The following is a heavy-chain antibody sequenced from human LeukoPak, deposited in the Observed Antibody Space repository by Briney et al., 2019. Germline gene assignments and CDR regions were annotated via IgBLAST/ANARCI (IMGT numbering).Heavy chain of an antibody. CDR1: EFTVSSNY. Sequence: PGGSLRLSCAASEFTVSSNYMSWVRQPPGKGLGWVSVIYSGGSTYYAKSVKGRFTISRDNSKNTLYLQMNSLRVEDTAVYYCARGPVAPYYGLDVWGQGTTVTVSS. D-gene: IGHD2-15*01. CDR2: IYSGGST. CDR3: ARGPVAPYYGLDV. J-gene: IGHJ6*02. V-gene: IGHV3-53*01.